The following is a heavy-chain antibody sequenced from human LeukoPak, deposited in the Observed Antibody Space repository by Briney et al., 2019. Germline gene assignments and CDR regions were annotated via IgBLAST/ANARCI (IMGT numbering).Heavy chain of an antibody. Sequence: SVKVSCKASGGTFSSYAISWVRQAPGQGLEWMGGIIPIFGTANYAQKFQGRVTITTDESTSTVYMELSSLRSEDTAVYYCARVPYDSSYYYYEKVDYRGQGTLVTVSS. CDR3: ARVPYDSSYYYYEKVDY. CDR1: GGTFSSYA. D-gene: IGHD3-22*01. J-gene: IGHJ4*02. V-gene: IGHV1-69*05. CDR2: IIPIFGTA.